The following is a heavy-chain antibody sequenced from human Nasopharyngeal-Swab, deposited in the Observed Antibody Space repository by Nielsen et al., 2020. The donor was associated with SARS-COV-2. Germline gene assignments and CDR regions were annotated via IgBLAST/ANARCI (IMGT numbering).Heavy chain of an antibody. CDR3: ARGYRLAARPVVGYYYYGMDV. D-gene: IGHD6-6*01. V-gene: IGHV4-34*01. Sequence: WIRQPPGKGLEWIGEINYSGSTNYNPSLKSRVTISVDTSKNQFSLNLSSVTAADTAVYYCARGYRLAARPVVGYYYYGMDVWGQGTTVTVSS. CDR2: INYSGST. J-gene: IGHJ6*02.